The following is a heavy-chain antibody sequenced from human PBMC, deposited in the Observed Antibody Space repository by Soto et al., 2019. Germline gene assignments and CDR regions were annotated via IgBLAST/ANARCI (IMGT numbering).Heavy chain of an antibody. CDR1: GFTFSSYG. CDR3: AKEGPITPFRGGCGMDV. V-gene: IGHV3-30*18. D-gene: IGHD3-10*01. J-gene: IGHJ6*02. CDR2: ISYDGSNK. Sequence: QVQLVESGGGVVQPGRSLRLSCAASGFTFSSYGMHWVRQAPGKGLEWVAVISYDGSNKYYADSVEGRFTISRDNSKNKRYLQMNSLSAEDTAVYYCAKEGPITPFRGGCGMDVWGQGTTVTVSS.